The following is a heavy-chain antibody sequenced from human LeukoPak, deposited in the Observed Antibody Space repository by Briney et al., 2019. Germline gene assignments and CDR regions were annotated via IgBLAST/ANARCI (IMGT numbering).Heavy chain of an antibody. CDR2: IYTSGST. D-gene: IGHD3-22*01. V-gene: IGHV4-61*02. J-gene: IGHJ6*03. CDR1: GGCISSGSYY. CDR3: ARGGDYYDSSGYYSYYYYYMDV. Sequence: SQTLSLTCTVSGGCISSGSYYWSWIRQPAGKGLEWIGRIYTSGSTNYNPSLKSRVTISVDTSKNQFSLKLSSVTAADTAVYYCARGGDYYDSSGYYSYYYYYMDVWGKGTTVTVSS.